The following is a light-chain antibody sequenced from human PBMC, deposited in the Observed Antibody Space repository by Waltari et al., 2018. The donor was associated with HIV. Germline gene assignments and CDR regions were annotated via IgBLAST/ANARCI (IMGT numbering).Light chain of an antibody. CDR1: NSTIRNPP. CDR2: YDS. Sequence: QYVLTQPPSVSEAPRQTVTISCSGSNSTIRNPPPLSFQQRPGKTPKLLIYYDSLLPSGVSDRFSATKSGTSASLAISGLQSEDAADYYCAAWDDTLNGFVFGTGTRVTVL. J-gene: IGLJ1*01. V-gene: IGLV1-36*01. CDR3: AAWDDTLNGFV.